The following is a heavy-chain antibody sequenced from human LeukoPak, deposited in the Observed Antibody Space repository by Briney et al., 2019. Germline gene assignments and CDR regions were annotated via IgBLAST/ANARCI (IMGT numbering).Heavy chain of an antibody. CDR3: AKDSTIAAAGTIDY. V-gene: IGHV3-7*03. Sequence: PGGSLRLSCAASGFTFSRYWMSWVRQAPGKGLEWVANIKQDGSEKYYVDSVKGRFTISRDNAKNSLYLQMNSLRAEDTAVYYCAKDSTIAAAGTIDYWGQGTLVTVSS. CDR1: GFTFSRYW. CDR2: IKQDGSEK. D-gene: IGHD6-13*01. J-gene: IGHJ4*02.